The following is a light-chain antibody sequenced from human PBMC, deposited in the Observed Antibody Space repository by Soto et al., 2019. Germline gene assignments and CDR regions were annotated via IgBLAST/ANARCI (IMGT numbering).Light chain of an antibody. V-gene: IGKV3-20*01. CDR1: QSVGRNY. Sequence: EIVLTQSPGTLTLSPGERATLSCRASQSVGRNYLARYQQKPGQAPRLLIYGASSRATGIPDRFSGSGSGTDFTLTHTRLEPEDFAVYYCQQYASSPLTFGGGTKVEIK. J-gene: IGKJ4*01. CDR3: QQYASSPLT. CDR2: GAS.